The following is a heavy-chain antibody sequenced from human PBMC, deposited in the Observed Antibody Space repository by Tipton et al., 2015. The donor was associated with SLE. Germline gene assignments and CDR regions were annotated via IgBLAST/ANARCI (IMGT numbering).Heavy chain of an antibody. Sequence: TLSLTCTVSGGSTSSYYWGWIRQPPGKGLEWIGSIYYSGSTYYNPSLKSRVTISVDTSKNQFSLKLSSVTAADTAAYYCARETKWLRHFDYWGQGTLVTVSS. V-gene: IGHV4-39*07. CDR2: IYYSGST. J-gene: IGHJ4*02. CDR1: GGSTSSYY. D-gene: IGHD5-12*01. CDR3: ARETKWLRHFDY.